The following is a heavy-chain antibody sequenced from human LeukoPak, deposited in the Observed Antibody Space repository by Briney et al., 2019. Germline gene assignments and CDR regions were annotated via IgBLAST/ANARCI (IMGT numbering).Heavy chain of an antibody. V-gene: IGHV3-48*03. Sequence: PGGSLRLSCAASGFTFGSYEMDWVRQAPGKGLEWVSFISSSAGTIYYADSVKGRFTISRDNAKNSLYLQMNSLRAEDTAVYYCARASRGYSYGLADYYYYMDVWGKGTTVTISS. D-gene: IGHD5-18*01. CDR1: GFTFGSYE. J-gene: IGHJ6*03. CDR3: ARASRGYSYGLADYYYYMDV. CDR2: ISSSAGTI.